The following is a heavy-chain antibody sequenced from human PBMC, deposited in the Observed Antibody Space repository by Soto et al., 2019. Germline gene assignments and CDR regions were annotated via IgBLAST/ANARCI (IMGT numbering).Heavy chain of an antibody. CDR2: INSDGSST. V-gene: IGHV3-74*01. CDR3: AREAQDFDAFDI. Sequence: GGSLRLSCAASGFTFSSYWMHWVRQAPGKGLVWVSRINSDGSSTSYADSVKGRFTISRDNAKNTLYLQMNSLRAEDTAVYYCAREAQDFDAFDIWGQGTMVTVSS. CDR1: GFTFSSYW. J-gene: IGHJ3*02.